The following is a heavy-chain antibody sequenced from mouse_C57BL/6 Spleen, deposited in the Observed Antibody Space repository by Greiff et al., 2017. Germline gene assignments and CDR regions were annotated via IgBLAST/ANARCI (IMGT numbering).Heavy chain of an antibody. CDR1: GYAFSSSW. CDR3: AREESNLYYAMDY. CDR2: IYPGDGDT. J-gene: IGHJ4*01. V-gene: IGHV1-82*01. D-gene: IGHD1-3*01. Sequence: VQLQESGPELVKPGASVKISCKASGYAFSSSWMNWVKQRPGKGLEWIGRIYPGDGDTNYNGKFKGKATLTADKSSSTAYMQLSSLTSEDSAVYFCAREESNLYYAMDYWGQGTSVTVSS.